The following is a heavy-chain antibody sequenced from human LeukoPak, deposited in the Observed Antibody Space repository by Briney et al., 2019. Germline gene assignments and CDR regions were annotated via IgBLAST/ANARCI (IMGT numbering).Heavy chain of an antibody. V-gene: IGHV4-39*07. CDR3: ARSGEERYLVLRFLHYYMDV. Sequence: SETLSLTCTVSGGSISSSSYYWGWIRQPPGKGLEWIGKINHSVSTNYNPSVKRRLTILVDTSKNQFSLKLSSVTAADTAVYYCARSGEERYLVLRFLHYYMDVWGKGTTVTVSS. CDR1: GGSISSSSYY. J-gene: IGHJ6*03. D-gene: IGHD3-3*01. CDR2: INHSVST.